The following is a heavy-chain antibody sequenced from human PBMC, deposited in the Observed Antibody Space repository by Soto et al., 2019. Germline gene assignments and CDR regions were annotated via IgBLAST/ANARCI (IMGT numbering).Heavy chain of an antibody. D-gene: IGHD1-26*01. Sequence: GASVKVSCKASGYTFTTYSIHWVRQAPGQRLEWMGWINAGNGNTKYSQKFQGRVTITRDTSASTAYMELSSLRSEGTAVYYCARMGSGFYWYYWGQGTLVTVSS. J-gene: IGHJ4*02. CDR2: INAGNGNT. V-gene: IGHV1-3*01. CDR3: ARMGSGFYWYY. CDR1: GYTFTTYS.